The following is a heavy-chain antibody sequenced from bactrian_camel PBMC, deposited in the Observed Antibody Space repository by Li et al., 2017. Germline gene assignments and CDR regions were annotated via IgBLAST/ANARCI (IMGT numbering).Heavy chain of an antibody. CDR3: ALDGTLSRVQVCPASHSY. Sequence: LVESGGGLVQPGGSLRLSCAASGFTFTGYYIHWVRQAPGDEFELVLFIAPDESTFYVDSAKGRYTISVDYVEERLYLQMTNLKGEDTAVYYCALDGTLSRVQVCPASHSYWGQGTQVTVS. V-gene: IGHV3S1*01. CDR2: FIAPDEST. CDR1: GFTFTGYY. D-gene: IGHD2*01. J-gene: IGHJ4*01.